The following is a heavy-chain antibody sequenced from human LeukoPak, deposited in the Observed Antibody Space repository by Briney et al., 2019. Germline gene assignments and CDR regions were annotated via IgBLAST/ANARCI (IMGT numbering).Heavy chain of an antibody. CDR2: ISSSSSYI. D-gene: IGHD3-22*01. Sequence: GGSLRLSCAASGFTFSSYSMNWVRQAPGKGLEWVSSISSSSSYIYYADSVKGRFTISRDNAKNSLYLQMNSLRAEDTAVYYCARGLRYYYEDDPWGQGTLVTVSS. J-gene: IGHJ5*02. CDR3: ARGLRYYYEDDP. CDR1: GFTFSSYS. V-gene: IGHV3-21*04.